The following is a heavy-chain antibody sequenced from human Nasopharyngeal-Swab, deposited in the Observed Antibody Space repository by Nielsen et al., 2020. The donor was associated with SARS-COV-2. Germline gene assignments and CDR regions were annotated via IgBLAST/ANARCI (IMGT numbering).Heavy chain of an antibody. CDR1: GGTFSSYA. Sequence: SVKVSCKASGGTFSSYAISWVRQAPGQGLEWMGGIIPILGIANYAQKLQGRVTITADKSTSTAYMELSSLRSEDTAVYYCARAMATVGAVYYYGMDVWGQGTTVTVSS. J-gene: IGHJ6*02. D-gene: IGHD4-23*01. CDR2: IIPILGIA. CDR3: ARAMATVGAVYYYGMDV. V-gene: IGHV1-69*10.